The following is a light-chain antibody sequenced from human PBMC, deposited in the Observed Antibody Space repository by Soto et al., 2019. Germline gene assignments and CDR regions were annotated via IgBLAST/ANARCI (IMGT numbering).Light chain of an antibody. J-gene: IGKJ1*01. CDR3: QQYNTYSWT. Sequence: DIQMTQSPSTLSASVGDRFTITCRASQSMSTWVAWYQQKPGKAPKLLIYDASSLESGVPSRFSGSGSGTEFTLTITSLQADDFATYYCQQYNTYSWTFGQGTTGDIK. CDR1: QSMSTW. CDR2: DAS. V-gene: IGKV1-5*01.